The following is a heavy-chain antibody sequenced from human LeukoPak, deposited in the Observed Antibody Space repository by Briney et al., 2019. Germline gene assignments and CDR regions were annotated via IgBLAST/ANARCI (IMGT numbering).Heavy chain of an antibody. V-gene: IGHV4-4*07. J-gene: IGHJ5*02. D-gene: IGHD4-17*01. CDR2: IYTSGST. CDR3: ARDKETTVTTFWFDP. CDR1: GGSISSYY. Sequence: PSQTLSLTCTVSGGSISSYYWSWIRQPAGKGLEWIGRIYTSGSTNYNPSLKSRVTMSVDTSKNQFSLKLSSVTAADTAVYYCARDKETTVTTFWFDPWGQGTLVTVSS.